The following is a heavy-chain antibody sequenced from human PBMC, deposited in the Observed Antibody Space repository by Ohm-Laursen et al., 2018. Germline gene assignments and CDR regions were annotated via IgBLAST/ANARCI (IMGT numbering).Heavy chain of an antibody. CDR2: ISYSGST. V-gene: IGHV4-61*01. D-gene: IGHD3-22*01. J-gene: IGHJ4*02. CDR1: GGSVSSGSYY. Sequence: GTLSLTCTVSGGSVSSGSYYWSWIRQPPGRGLEWIGYISYSGSTNYNPSLKSRVTISVDTVDTSKNQFSLKLSSVTAADTSVYHCASSSTRPLLSPDSSAYYSPVYWGQGSLVTVSS. CDR3: ASSSTRPLLSPDSSAYYSPVY.